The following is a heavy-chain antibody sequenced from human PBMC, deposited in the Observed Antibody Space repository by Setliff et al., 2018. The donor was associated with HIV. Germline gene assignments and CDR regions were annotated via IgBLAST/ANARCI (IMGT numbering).Heavy chain of an antibody. Sequence: ASVKVSCKASGGTFSTYVISWVRQAPGQGLEWMGWISTDNGNTKYAQKFQGRVTITTDTSTRTVYMELRSLRSDDTAVYYCARDRWELLRRPEYFQHWGQGALVTVSS. CDR1: GGTFSTYV. CDR2: ISTDNGNT. D-gene: IGHD1-26*01. CDR3: ARDRWELLRRPEYFQH. V-gene: IGHV1-18*01. J-gene: IGHJ1*01.